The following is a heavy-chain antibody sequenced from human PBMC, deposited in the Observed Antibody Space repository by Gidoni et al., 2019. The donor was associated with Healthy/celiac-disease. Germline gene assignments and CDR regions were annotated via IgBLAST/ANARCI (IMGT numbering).Heavy chain of an antibody. V-gene: IGHV3-11*01. D-gene: IGHD3-9*01. CDR2: ISSSGSTK. Sequence: QVQLVESGGGLVKPGGPLRLSLAASGVIFSDYYMSWIRQAPGRGLEWVSYISSSGSTKYYADSVKGRFTISRDNAKNSLYLQMNSLRAEDTAVYYCARDVVYDIGPGYWGQGTLVSVSS. CDR1: GVIFSDYY. CDR3: ARDVVYDIGPGY. J-gene: IGHJ4*02.